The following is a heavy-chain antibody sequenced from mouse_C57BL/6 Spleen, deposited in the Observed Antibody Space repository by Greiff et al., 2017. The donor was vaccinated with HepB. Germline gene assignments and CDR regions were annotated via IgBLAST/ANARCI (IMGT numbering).Heavy chain of an antibody. V-gene: IGHV14-2*01. CDR2: IDPEDGET. D-gene: IGHD1-1*01. CDR3: ARMKGGYYGSPYAMDY. CDR1: GFNIKDYY. J-gene: IGHJ4*01. Sequence: EVKLVESGAELVKPGASVKLSCTASGFNIKDYYMHWVKQRTEQGLEWIGRIDPEDGETKYAPKFQGKATITADTSSNTAYLQLSSLTSEDTAVYYCARMKGGYYGSPYAMDYWGQGTSVTVSS.